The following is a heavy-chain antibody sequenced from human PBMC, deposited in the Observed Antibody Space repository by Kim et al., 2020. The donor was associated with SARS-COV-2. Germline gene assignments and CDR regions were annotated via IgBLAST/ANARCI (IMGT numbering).Heavy chain of an antibody. D-gene: IGHD3-10*01. CDR2: ISSSSSTI. J-gene: IGHJ6*02. V-gene: IGHV3-48*02. CDR1: GFTFSSYS. CDR3: ARDWYYYGSGSYGGYYYYGMDV. Sequence: GGSLRLSCAASGFTFSSYSMNWVRQAPGKGLEWVSYISSSSSTIYYADSVKGRFTISRDNAKNSLSLQMNSLRDEDTAVYYCARDWYYYGSGSYGGYYYYGMDVWGRGTTVPVSS.